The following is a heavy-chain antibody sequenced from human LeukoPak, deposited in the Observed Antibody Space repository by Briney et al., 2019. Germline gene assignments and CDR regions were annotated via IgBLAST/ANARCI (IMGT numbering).Heavy chain of an antibody. CDR1: GFTFSSYG. Sequence: PGGSLRLSCAASGFTFSSYGMHWVRQAPGKGLEWVAVISYDGSNKYYADSVKGRFTISRDNSKNTLYLQMNSLRAEDTAVCYCAKLYVADSFDYWGQGTLVTVSS. J-gene: IGHJ4*02. V-gene: IGHV3-30*18. CDR3: AKLYVADSFDY. CDR2: ISYDGSNK. D-gene: IGHD6-19*01.